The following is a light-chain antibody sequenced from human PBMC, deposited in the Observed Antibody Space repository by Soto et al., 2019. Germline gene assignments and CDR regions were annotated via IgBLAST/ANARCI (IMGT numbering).Light chain of an antibody. CDR3: QSYDSSLSGPVV. CDR2: GNN. Sequence: QSVLTQPTSVSGAPGQRVTISCAGSSSNIGAGYDVHWYQQLPGTAPKLLIYGNNNRPSGVPARFSVSKSGTSASLAITGLQAEDEADYYCQSYDSSLSGPVVFGGGTKLTVL. V-gene: IGLV1-40*01. CDR1: SSNIGAGYD. J-gene: IGLJ2*01.